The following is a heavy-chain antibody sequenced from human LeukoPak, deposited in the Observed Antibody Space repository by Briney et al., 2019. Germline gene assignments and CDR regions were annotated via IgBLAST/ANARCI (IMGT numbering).Heavy chain of an antibody. J-gene: IGHJ6*02. CDR2: VYPGDSGT. Sequence: GESLKISCKGSGDTFMKYWIAWVRQMPGKGLEWMGIVYPGDSGTRYSPSFQGQVTFSADKSISTVYLQWYSLKASDTAVYYCARHPKTCRNSNNCSVSYTDVWGPGTTVIVSS. CDR1: GDTFMKYW. D-gene: IGHD3-10*01. CDR3: ARHPKTCRNSNNCSVSYTDV. V-gene: IGHV5-51*01.